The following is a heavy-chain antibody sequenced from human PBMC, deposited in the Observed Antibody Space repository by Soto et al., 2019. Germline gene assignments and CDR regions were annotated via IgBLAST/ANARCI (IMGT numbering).Heavy chain of an antibody. V-gene: IGHV1-2*02. CDR3: AGEIRYYYDSSGYYYGSY. CDR1: GYTFTGYY. D-gene: IGHD3-22*01. CDR2: INPNSGGT. Sequence: ASVKVSCKASGYTFTGYYMHWVRQAPGQGLEWMGWINPNSGGTNYAQKFQGRVTMTRDTSISTAYMELSRLRSDDMAVYYCAGEIRYYYDSSGYYYGSYWGQGTLVTVSS. J-gene: IGHJ4*02.